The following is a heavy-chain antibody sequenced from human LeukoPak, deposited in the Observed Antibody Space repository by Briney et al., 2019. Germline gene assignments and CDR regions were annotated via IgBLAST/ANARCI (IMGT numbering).Heavy chain of an antibody. Sequence: GASLKISCKGSGYSFTSYWIGWVRQMPGKGLEWMGIIYPGDSDTRYSPSFQGQVTISADKSISTAYLQWSSLKASDTAMYYCARRPYYYDSSGYGYYYYGMDVWGQGTTVTVSS. J-gene: IGHJ6*02. D-gene: IGHD3-22*01. V-gene: IGHV5-51*01. CDR1: GYSFTSYW. CDR2: IYPGDSDT. CDR3: ARRPYYYDSSGYGYYYYGMDV.